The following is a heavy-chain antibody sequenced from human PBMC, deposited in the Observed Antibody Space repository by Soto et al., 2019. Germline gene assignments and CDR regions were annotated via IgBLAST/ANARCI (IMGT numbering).Heavy chain of an antibody. V-gene: IGHV4-59*01. CDR2: IYYSGST. Sequence: SETLSLTCTVSGGSISSYYWSWIRQPPGKGLEWIGYIYYSGSTNYNPPLKSQVTRSVDTSKNQFSLKLSSVTAAETAVYYCARVGHCSSTSCRIAYYYYYYMDVWGKGTTVTVSS. CDR1: GGSISSYY. D-gene: IGHD2-2*01. J-gene: IGHJ6*03. CDR3: ARVGHCSSTSCRIAYYYYYYMDV.